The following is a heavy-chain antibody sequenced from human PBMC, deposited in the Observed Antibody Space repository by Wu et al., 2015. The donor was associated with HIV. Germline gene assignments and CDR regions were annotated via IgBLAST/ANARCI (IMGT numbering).Heavy chain of an antibody. CDR2: INPNSGGT. CDR3: ARVHLYCSSNRLYGMDV. J-gene: IGHJ6*02. V-gene: IGHV1-2*02. D-gene: IGHD2-2*01. Sequence: QVQLMQSGAEVKKPGASVKVSCKASGYTFTGYYMHWVRQAPGQGLEWMGWINPNSGGTNYAQKFQGRVTMTRDTSISTAYMELSRLRSDDTAVYYCARVHLYCSSNRLYGMDVWGQGTTVTVSS. CDR1: GYTFTGYY.